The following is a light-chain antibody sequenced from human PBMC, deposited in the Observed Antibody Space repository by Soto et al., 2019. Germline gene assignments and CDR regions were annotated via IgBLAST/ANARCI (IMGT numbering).Light chain of an antibody. V-gene: IGKV3-11*01. CDR1: QSVSSY. J-gene: IGKJ1*01. Sequence: EIVLTQSPATLSLSPGERATLSCRASQSVSSYLAWYQQKPGQAPGLLIYDASNRATGIPARFSGSGSGTDFTLTISSLEPEDCAVYYCQQRSNWPWTCGQGTKVEIK. CDR3: QQRSNWPWT. CDR2: DAS.